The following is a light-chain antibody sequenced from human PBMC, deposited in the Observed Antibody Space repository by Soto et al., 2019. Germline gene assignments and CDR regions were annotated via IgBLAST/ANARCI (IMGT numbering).Light chain of an antibody. J-gene: IGLJ1*01. CDR2: EVN. CDR3: SSFSGSSTPYV. V-gene: IGLV2-14*01. CDR1: STDVGGYKY. Sequence: QSALTQPASVSGSPGQSITISCTGTSTDVGGYKYVSWYQQHPGTAPKLMIFEVNGRPSGVSDRFSGSKSGNTASLTISGRQPEDDADYYCSSFSGSSTPYVFGTGTQLTVL.